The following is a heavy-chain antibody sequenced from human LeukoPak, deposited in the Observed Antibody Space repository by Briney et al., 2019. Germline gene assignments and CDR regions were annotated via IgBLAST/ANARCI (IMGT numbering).Heavy chain of an antibody. J-gene: IGHJ4*02. CDR2: IIGSGGST. CDR3: AKDRYYDSSGPIDY. Sequence: GGSLRLSCTASGFTFSSYAMNWVRQAPGKGLEWVSGIIGSGGSTYHADSVKGRFTISRDNSKNTLYLHMNSLRAEDTAVYYCAKDRYYDSSGPIDYWGQGTLVTVSS. D-gene: IGHD3-22*01. CDR1: GFTFSSYA. V-gene: IGHV3-23*01.